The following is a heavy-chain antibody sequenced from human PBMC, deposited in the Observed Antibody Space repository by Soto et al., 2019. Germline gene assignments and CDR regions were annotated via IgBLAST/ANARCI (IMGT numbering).Heavy chain of an antibody. J-gene: IGHJ4*02. V-gene: IGHV1-3*01. D-gene: IGHD3-10*01. CDR2: INPANGDR. CDR3: ARKEYYSAGIYPFAY. CDR1: GYTFTRYP. Sequence: QVQLVQSGAEVKKPVASVKVSCKASGYTFTRYPIHWVRQAPGQGLEWMGWINPANGDRDYLQKFQGRFAVSRDPSATTVYRELSSLTSADPAVYYCARKEYYSAGIYPFAYWGQGTLVTVSS.